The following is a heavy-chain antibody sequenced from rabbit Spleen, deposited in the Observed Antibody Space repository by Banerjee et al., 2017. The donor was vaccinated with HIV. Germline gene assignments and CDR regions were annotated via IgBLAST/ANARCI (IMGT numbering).Heavy chain of an antibody. V-gene: IGHV1S45*01. D-gene: IGHD8-1*01. CDR3: ARDTGSSFSSYGMDL. Sequence: QEQLEESGGGLVKPEGSLTLTCKASGFPFSNKAVMCWVRQAPGKGLEWIACIDSGSSGFTYFASWAKGRFIMSRTSSTTVTLQMTSLTVADTATYFCARDTGSSFSSYGMDLWGPGTLVTVS. CDR2: IDSGSSGFT. CDR1: GFPFSNKAV. J-gene: IGHJ6*01.